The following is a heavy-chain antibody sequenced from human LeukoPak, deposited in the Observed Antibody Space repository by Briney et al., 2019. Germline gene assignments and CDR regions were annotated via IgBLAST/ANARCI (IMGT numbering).Heavy chain of an antibody. CDR3: ARESGYSGGPFDY. Sequence: SETLFLTCTVSGGSINSGGYYWSWIRQRPGKGLEYFGYIYSSGSTYYNPSLKSRVTISMDTSKNQFSLTLTSVTAADTAVYYCARESGYSGGPFDYWGQGTLVTVSS. CDR1: GGSINSGGYY. V-gene: IGHV4-31*03. D-gene: IGHD6-19*01. J-gene: IGHJ4*02. CDR2: IYSSGST.